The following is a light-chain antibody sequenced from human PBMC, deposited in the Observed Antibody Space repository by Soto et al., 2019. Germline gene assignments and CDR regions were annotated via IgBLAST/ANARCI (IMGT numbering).Light chain of an antibody. Sequence: EIVLTQSPGTLSLSPGERATLSCRASQSVSNNYLAWYQQKPGQAPRLLFYGASNRATGIPDRFSGSGSGTDFTLTISRLESEDFAVYYCQQYGSSGTFGQGTKLEIK. V-gene: IGKV3-20*01. CDR2: GAS. CDR1: QSVSNNY. J-gene: IGKJ1*01. CDR3: QQYGSSGT.